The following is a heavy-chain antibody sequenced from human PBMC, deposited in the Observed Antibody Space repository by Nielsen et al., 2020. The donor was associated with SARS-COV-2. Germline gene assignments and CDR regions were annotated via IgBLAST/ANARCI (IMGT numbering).Heavy chain of an antibody. V-gene: IGHV3-30*18. CDR1: RFTFSSYG. CDR2: ISYDGSNK. D-gene: IGHD6-19*01. J-gene: IGHJ4*02. Sequence: GESLKISCAASRFTFSSYGMHWVRQAPGKGLEWVAVISYDGSNKYYADSVKGRFTISRDNSKNTLYLQMNSLRAEDTAVYYCAKPPIAVAGIGEVYFDYWGQGTLVTVSS. CDR3: AKPPIAVAGIGEVYFDY.